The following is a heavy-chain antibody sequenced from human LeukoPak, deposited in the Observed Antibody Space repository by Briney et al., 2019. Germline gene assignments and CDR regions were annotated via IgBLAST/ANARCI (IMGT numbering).Heavy chain of an antibody. CDR2: IKSKTDGGTT. CDR3: TTELLWFGDYFDY. V-gene: IGHV3-15*01. CDR1: GFTFSNAW. D-gene: IGHD3-10*01. Sequence: GGSLRLSCAASGFTFSNAWMSWVRQAPGKGLEWVGRIKSKTDGGTTDYAAPVKGRFTISRDDSKSTLYLQMNSLKTEDTAVYYCTTELLWFGDYFDYWGQGTLVTVSS. J-gene: IGHJ4*02.